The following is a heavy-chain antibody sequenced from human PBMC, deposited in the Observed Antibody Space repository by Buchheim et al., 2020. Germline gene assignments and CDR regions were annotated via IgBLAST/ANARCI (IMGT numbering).Heavy chain of an antibody. CDR3: TTDGRNDYGDYKAIFDY. CDR2: IKSRTDGGTI. J-gene: IGHJ4*02. Sequence: EVQLVESGGGLVKPGGSLRLSCAASGFTFSSAWMSWVRQAPGKGLEWVGRIKSRTDGGTIDYAAPVKGRFTISRDDSKNTLYLQMNSLKTEDTAVYYCTTDGRNDYGDYKAIFDYWGQGTL. CDR1: GFTFSSAW. D-gene: IGHD4-17*01. V-gene: IGHV3-15*01.